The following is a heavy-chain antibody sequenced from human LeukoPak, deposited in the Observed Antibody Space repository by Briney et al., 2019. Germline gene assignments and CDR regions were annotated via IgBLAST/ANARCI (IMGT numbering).Heavy chain of an antibody. D-gene: IGHD3-16*01. J-gene: IGHJ2*01. CDR2: INPSGGST. Sequence: GASVKVSCKASGYTFTSYYMHWVRQAPGQGLEWMGIINPSGGSTSYAQKFQGRVTMTRDMSTSTVYMELSSLRSEDTAVYYCARESTPSTYYPTRDFDLWGRGTLVTVSS. CDR1: GYTFTSYY. V-gene: IGHV1-46*01. CDR3: ARESTPSTYYPTRDFDL.